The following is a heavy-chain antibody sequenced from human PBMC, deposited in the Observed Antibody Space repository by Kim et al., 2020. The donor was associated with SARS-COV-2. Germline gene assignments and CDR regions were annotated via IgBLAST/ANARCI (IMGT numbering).Heavy chain of an antibody. V-gene: IGHV4-59*01. Sequence: STINIPSLKSRVTVSLDTSKNQFSLKLSSVTAADTAVYYCAKVRSAIRFDYWGQGTLVTVSS. CDR2: ST. J-gene: IGHJ4*02. D-gene: IGHD2-2*02. CDR3: AKVRSAIRFDY.